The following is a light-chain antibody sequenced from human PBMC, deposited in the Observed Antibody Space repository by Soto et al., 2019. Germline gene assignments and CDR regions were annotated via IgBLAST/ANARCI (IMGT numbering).Light chain of an antibody. Sequence: QTLVTQEPSLSVSPGRTVTLTCGLSSGSVSTSYYPSWYQQTPGQAPRTLIYSTNTRSSGVPDRFSGSILGNKAALTITGAQADDESDYYCVLYMGSGIWVFGGGTKLTVL. V-gene: IGLV8-61*01. J-gene: IGLJ3*02. CDR3: VLYMGSGIWV. CDR2: STN. CDR1: SGSVSTSYY.